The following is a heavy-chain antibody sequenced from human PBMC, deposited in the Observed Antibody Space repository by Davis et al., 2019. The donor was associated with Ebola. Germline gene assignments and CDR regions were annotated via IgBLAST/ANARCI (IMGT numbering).Heavy chain of an antibody. D-gene: IGHD2-2*01. CDR1: GGSISSGGYY. CDR3: ASQSSTSWSFDP. J-gene: IGHJ5*02. Sequence: SETLSLTCTVSGGSISSGGYYWSWIRQHPGKGLEWIGYIYYSGSTYYNPSLKSRVTISVDTSKNQFSLKLSSVTAADTAVYYCASQSSTSWSFDPWGQGTLVTVSS. CDR2: IYYSGST. V-gene: IGHV4-31*03.